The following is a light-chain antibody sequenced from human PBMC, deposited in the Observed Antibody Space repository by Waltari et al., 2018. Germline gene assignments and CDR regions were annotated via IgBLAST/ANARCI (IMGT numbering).Light chain of an antibody. CDR1: SGRIATHY. J-gene: IGLJ3*02. V-gene: IGLV6-57*02. CDR3: QSYDDFDWI. CDR2: EDT. Sequence: NVILTQPHSVSEFPGKTVTITCTASSGRIATHYVQWYQQRPGSGPTTVIYEDTQRPSGVPARFSSSIDSSSNSASLTISGLQPEDEADYYCQSYDDFDWIFGGGTKLTVL.